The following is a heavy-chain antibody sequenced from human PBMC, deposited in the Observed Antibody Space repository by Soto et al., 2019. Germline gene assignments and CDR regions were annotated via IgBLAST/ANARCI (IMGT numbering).Heavy chain of an antibody. Sequence: PGVSLRLPCAASGFTFSTYLMHWVRQAPGKGLVGVSRIKSKAGGETRDYAAPVKGRFTISRDDSKNMLYLEMNSLEVDDTAVYFCVWQLKYTSSFHWGTGT. J-gene: IGHJ4*02. V-gene: IGHV3-15*07. CDR1: GFTFSTYL. D-gene: IGHD6-13*01. CDR3: VWQLKYTSSFH. CDR2: IKSKAGGETR.